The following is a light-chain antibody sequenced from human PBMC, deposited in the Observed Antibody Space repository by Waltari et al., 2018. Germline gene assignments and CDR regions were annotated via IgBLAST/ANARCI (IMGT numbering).Light chain of an antibody. CDR3: QQYNNYPYT. V-gene: IGKV1-5*03. Sequence: QLTQSPSTLSASVGDIVTITCRASQSISSWLAWYQQKPGKAPKLLIYKASSLESGVPSRFSGSGSGTEFTLTSSSLQPDDFATYCCQQYNNYPYTFGQGTKLEIK. CDR2: KAS. J-gene: IGKJ2*01. CDR1: QSISSW.